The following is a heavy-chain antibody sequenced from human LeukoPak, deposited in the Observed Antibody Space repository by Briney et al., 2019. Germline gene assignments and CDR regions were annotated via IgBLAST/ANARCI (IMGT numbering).Heavy chain of an antibody. CDR1: GGSISSYY. Sequence: KPSETLSLTCTVSGGSISSYYWCWLRQPPGKGLEWIGYIYYSGSTNYNPSLKSRVTISVDTSKNQFSLKLSSVTAADTAVYYCARSYYYDSSGYPFDYWGQGTLVTVSS. D-gene: IGHD3-22*01. CDR3: ARSYYYDSSGYPFDY. J-gene: IGHJ4*02. V-gene: IGHV4-59*01. CDR2: IYYSGST.